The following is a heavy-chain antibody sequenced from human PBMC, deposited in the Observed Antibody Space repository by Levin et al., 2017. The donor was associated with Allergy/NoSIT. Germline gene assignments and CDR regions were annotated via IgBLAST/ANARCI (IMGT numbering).Heavy chain of an antibody. CDR2: ISGSGDTT. CDR3: AKLHSRYCAGGTCYMDY. CDR1: GFTFSTYA. J-gene: IGHJ4*02. Sequence: RASVKVSCAASGFTFSTYAMTWVRQAPGKGLECVSVISGSGDTTYYPDSVKGRFTVSRDNSKNTLYLQMNSLRAEDTAVYYCAKLHSRYCAGGTCYMDYWGQGTLVPVFS. V-gene: IGHV3-23*01. D-gene: IGHD2-15*01.